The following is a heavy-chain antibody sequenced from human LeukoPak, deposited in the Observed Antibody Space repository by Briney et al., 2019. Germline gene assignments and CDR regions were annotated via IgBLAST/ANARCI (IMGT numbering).Heavy chain of an antibody. CDR2: ISYDGSNK. J-gene: IGHJ5*02. Sequence: GGCLRLSCPASGLTLGSYAMHWVRQAPGNGLEWVAVISYDGSNKYYADSVTGRFTTSRDNSKNTLYLQMNSLRAEDTAVYYCARDPGYSYGSNWFDPSGQGTLVTVSS. V-gene: IGHV3-30*11. CDR1: GLTLGSYA. D-gene: IGHD5-18*01. CDR3: ARDPGYSYGSNWFDP.